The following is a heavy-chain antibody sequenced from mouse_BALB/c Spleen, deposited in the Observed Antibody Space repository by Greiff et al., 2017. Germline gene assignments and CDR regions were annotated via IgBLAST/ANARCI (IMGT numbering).Heavy chain of an antibody. CDR2: ISNGGGST. D-gene: IGHD2-2*01. CDR3: AIWGYGGPDYYAMDY. J-gene: IGHJ4*01. Sequence: EVKLMESGGGLVQPGGSLKLSCAASGFTFSSYTMSWVRQTPEKRLEWVAYISNGGGSTYYPDTVKGRFTISRDNAKNTLYLQMSSLKSEDTAMYYCAIWGYGGPDYYAMDYWGQGTSVTVSS. V-gene: IGHV5-12-2*01. CDR1: GFTFSSYT.